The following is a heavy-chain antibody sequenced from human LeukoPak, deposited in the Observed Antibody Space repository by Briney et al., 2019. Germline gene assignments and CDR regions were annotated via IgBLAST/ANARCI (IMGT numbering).Heavy chain of an antibody. CDR3: ARVRPYYYDSSGNYFDY. V-gene: IGHV4-4*07. CDR2: IYTSGST. J-gene: IGHJ4*02. D-gene: IGHD3-22*01. Sequence: SETLSLTCTVSGGSISSYYWSWIRQPAGKGLEWIGRIYTSGSTNYNPSLKSRDTMSVDTSKNQFSLKLSSVTAADTAVYYCARVRPYYYDSSGNYFDYWGQGTLVTVSS. CDR1: GGSISSYY.